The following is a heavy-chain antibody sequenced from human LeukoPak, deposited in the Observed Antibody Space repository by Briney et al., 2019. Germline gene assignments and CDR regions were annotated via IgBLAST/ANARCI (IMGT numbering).Heavy chain of an antibody. CDR2: IYYSGST. CDR3: ARENQVAFDI. J-gene: IGHJ3*02. V-gene: IGHV4-59*01. CDR1: GGSISSYY. Sequence: SETLSLTCTVSGGSISSYYWSWTRQPPGKGLEWIGYIYYSGSTNYNPSLKSRVTISVDTSKNQFSLKLSSVTAADTAVYYCARENQVAFDIWGQGTMVTVSS.